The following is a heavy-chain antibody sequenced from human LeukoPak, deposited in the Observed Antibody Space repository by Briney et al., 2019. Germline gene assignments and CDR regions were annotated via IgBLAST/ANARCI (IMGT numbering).Heavy chain of an antibody. CDR1: GFTFSSYS. CDR3: ARALPVVVPAATEDDY. V-gene: IGHV3-21*01. CDR2: ISSSSSYI. Sequence: PGGSLRLSCAASGFTFSSYSMNWVRQAPGKGLEWVSSISSSSSYIYYADSVKGRFTISRDNAKNSLYLQMNSLRAEDTAVYYCARALPVVVPAATEDDYWGQGTLVTVSS. J-gene: IGHJ4*02. D-gene: IGHD2-2*01.